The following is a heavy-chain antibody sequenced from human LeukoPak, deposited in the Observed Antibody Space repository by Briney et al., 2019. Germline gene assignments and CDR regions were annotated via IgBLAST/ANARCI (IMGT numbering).Heavy chain of an antibody. V-gene: IGHV4-30-4*01. CDR1: GDSISSGDYD. J-gene: IGHJ3*02. CDR3: ARDGNAMVRGYAFEI. CDR2: IYSSGST. D-gene: IGHD3-10*01. Sequence: SETLSLTCSVSGDSISSGDYDWSWIRQPPGKGLEWLGYIYSSGSTYYNPSLKSRVTISVDTSKNQFSLKLSSVTAADTAVYYCARDGNAMVRGYAFEIWGQGTMVTVSS.